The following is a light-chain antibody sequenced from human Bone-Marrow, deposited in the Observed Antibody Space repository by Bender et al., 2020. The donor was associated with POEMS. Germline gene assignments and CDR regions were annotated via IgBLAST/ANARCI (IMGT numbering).Light chain of an antibody. CDR3: YSTDSSTNHRV. J-gene: IGLJ3*02. Sequence: SYELTQPPSVSVSPGQTATITCSGDSLPTKYAYWYQQKSGQAPVLVIYEDNKRPSGVPERFSGSNSGALATLTISGAQVEDDADYYCYSTDSSTNHRVFGGGTKLSVL. V-gene: IGLV3-10*01. CDR2: EDN. CDR1: SLPTKY.